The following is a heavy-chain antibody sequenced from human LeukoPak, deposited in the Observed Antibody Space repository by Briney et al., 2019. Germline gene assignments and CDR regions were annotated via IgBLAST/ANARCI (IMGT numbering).Heavy chain of an antibody. J-gene: IGHJ4*02. CDR3: ATTIVVVAATGYYFDY. Sequence: ASVKVSCKVSGYXLTELSIHWVRQAPGKGLEWMGGFDPEDGETIYAQKFQGRVTMTEDTSTDTAYMELSSLRSEDTAVYYCATTIVVVAATGYYFDYWGQGTLVTVSS. D-gene: IGHD2-15*01. CDR2: FDPEDGET. V-gene: IGHV1-24*01. CDR1: GYXLTELS.